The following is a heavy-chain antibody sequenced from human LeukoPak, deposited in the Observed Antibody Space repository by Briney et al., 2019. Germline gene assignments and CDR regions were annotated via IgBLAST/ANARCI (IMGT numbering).Heavy chain of an antibody. J-gene: IGHJ4*02. CDR2: ISSSSSTI. V-gene: IGHV3-48*02. CDR3: ARDSPRLTGADFDY. CDR1: GFTFSSYS. D-gene: IGHD7-27*01. Sequence: GGSLRLSCAASGFTFSSYSMNWVRQAPGKGLEWVSYISSSSSTIYYAASVKGRFTISRDNAKNSLYLQMNSLRDEDTAVYYCARDSPRLTGADFDYWGQGTLVTVSS.